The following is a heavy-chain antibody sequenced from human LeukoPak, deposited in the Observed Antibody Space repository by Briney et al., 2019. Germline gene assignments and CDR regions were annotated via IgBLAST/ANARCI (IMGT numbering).Heavy chain of an antibody. CDR1: GGSISSGGYY. Sequence: SQTLSLTCTVSGGSISSGGYYWSWIRQPPGKGLEWIGYIYHSGSTYYNPSLKSRVTISVDRSKNQFSLKLSSVTAADTAVYYCARDQGIAAAGNAFDIWGQGTMVTVSS. CDR2: IYHSGST. V-gene: IGHV4-30-2*01. CDR3: ARDQGIAAAGNAFDI. J-gene: IGHJ3*02. D-gene: IGHD6-13*01.